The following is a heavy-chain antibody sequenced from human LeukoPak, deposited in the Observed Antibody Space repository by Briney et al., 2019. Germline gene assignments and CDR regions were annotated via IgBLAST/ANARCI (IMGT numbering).Heavy chain of an antibody. Sequence: GGTLRLSCAASGFTFSSYGMHWVRQAPGKGVEWVAVISNDGSNKYYADSVKGRFTISRDNSKNKVYLQMNRLRAEDTAVYYCAKTCSGGIWCFDYWGQGTLVTVSS. CDR3: AKTCSGGIWCFDY. V-gene: IGHV3-30*18. CDR2: ISNDGSNK. CDR1: GFTFSSYG. J-gene: IGHJ4*02. D-gene: IGHD2-15*01.